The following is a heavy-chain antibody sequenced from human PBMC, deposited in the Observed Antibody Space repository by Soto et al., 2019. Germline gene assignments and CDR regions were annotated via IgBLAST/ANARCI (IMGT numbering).Heavy chain of an antibody. CDR3: ARGHRDLEDSNDI. D-gene: IGHD2-21*02. J-gene: IGHJ3*02. V-gene: IGHV1-46*01. CDR1: GYTFTSHY. CDR2: INPSGSYT. Sequence: ASVKVSCKASGYTFTSHYMHWVRQAPGQGLEWMGIINPSGSYTSFAQKFQGRVTMTSDSSTSTVYMELSSLRSEDTAMYYCARGHRDLEDSNDIWGQGKMVTVSS.